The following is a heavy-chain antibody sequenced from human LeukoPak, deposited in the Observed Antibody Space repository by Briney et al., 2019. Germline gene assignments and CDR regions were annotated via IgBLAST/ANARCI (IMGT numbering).Heavy chain of an antibody. V-gene: IGHV4-61*02. CDR3: ARGTYCSSTSCYTTDAFDI. D-gene: IGHD2-2*02. CDR2: IYTSGST. Sequence: SQTLSLTCTVSGGSISSGSYYWSGIRQPAGKGLEWIGRIYTSGSTNYNPSLKSRVTISVDTSKNQFSLKLSSVTAADTAVYYCARGTYCSSTSCYTTDAFDIWGQGTKVTVSS. CDR1: GGSISSGSYY. J-gene: IGHJ3*02.